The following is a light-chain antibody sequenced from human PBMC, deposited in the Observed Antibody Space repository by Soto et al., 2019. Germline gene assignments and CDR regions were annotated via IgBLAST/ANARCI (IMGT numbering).Light chain of an antibody. Sequence: QSALTQPASVSGSPGQSITISCTGTSSDVGGYNYVSWYQQHPGKAPKLMIYEVSSRPSGVSNRFSASKSGNTASLTISGLQAEDEADYYCSSYTSISTLVFGGGTKVTVL. CDR1: SSDVGGYNY. V-gene: IGLV2-14*01. CDR2: EVS. CDR3: SSYTSISTLV. J-gene: IGLJ3*02.